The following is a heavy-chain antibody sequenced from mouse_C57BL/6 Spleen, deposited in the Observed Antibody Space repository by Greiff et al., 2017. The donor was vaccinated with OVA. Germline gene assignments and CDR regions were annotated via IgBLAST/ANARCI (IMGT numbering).Heavy chain of an antibody. V-gene: IGHV1-42*01. Sequence: VQLQQPGPELVKPGASVKISCKASGYSFTGYYMNWVKQSPEQSLEWIGKINPSTGGTTYNQKFKAKATLTVDKSSSTAYMQLNSLTSEDSAVYDSARFDFFGYWGQGTTLTVSS. J-gene: IGHJ2*01. CDR3: ARFDFFGY. CDR2: INPSTGGT. D-gene: IGHD2-4*01. CDR1: GYSFTGYY.